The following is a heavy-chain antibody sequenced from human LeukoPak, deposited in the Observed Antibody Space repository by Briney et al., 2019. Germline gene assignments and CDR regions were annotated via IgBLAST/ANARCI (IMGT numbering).Heavy chain of an antibody. V-gene: IGHV4-39*07. J-gene: IGHJ4*02. CDR3: ASVARWLPPRYFDY. CDR1: GDSISSNNYY. CDR2: ISYSGST. D-gene: IGHD3-22*01. Sequence: SETLSLTCDVSGDSISSNNYYWGWVRQPPGKGLEWIGSISYSGSTFYNPSLKSRVTISVDKSKNQFSLKLSSVTAADTAVYYCASVARWLPPRYFDYWGQGTLVTVSS.